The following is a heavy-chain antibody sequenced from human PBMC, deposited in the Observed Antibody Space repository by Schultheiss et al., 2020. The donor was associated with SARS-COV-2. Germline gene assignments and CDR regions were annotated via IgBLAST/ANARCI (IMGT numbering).Heavy chain of an antibody. Sequence: GGSLRLSCAASGFTFSDYYMSWIRQAPGKGLEWVSYISSTTSYTNYADSVKGRFTISRDNSKNTLYLQMNSLRAEDTAVYYCARAGVGDFDYWGQGTLVTVSS. J-gene: IGHJ4*02. V-gene: IGHV3-11*06. CDR1: GFTFSDYY. D-gene: IGHD1-26*01. CDR2: ISSTTSYT. CDR3: ARAGVGDFDY.